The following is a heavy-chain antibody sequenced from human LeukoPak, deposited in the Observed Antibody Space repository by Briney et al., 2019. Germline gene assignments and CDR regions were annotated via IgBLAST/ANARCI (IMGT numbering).Heavy chain of an antibody. J-gene: IGHJ5*02. D-gene: IGHD4-11*01. CDR1: GGSISSGDYY. CDR3: AREMTTNNWFDP. V-gene: IGHV4-30-4*01. Sequence: SETLSLTCTVSGGSISSGDYYWSWIRQPPGKGLEWIGYIYYSGNTYNNPSLKSRVTISVDTSKNQFSLKLSSVTAADTAVYYCAREMTTNNWFDPWGQGTLVTVSS. CDR2: IYYSGNT.